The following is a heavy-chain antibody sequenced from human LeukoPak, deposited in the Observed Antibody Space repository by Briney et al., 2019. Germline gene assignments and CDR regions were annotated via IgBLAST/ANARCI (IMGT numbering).Heavy chain of an antibody. D-gene: IGHD2-21*01. Sequence: GASVKVSCKASGYTFTGYYMHWVRQAPGQGLEWMGWINPNSGGTNYAQKFQGRVTMTRVTSITSAYMELSRLRSDDTAVYYCARSPPAGDKDYYYYYMDVWGKGTTVTVSS. CDR3: ARSPPAGDKDYYYYYMDV. CDR2: INPNSGGT. CDR1: GYTFTGYY. J-gene: IGHJ6*03. V-gene: IGHV1-2*02.